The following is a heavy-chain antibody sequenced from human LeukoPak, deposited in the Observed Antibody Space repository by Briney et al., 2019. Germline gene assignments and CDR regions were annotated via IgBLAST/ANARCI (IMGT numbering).Heavy chain of an antibody. D-gene: IGHD5-24*01. Sequence: PSETLSLTCTVSGGSISSSSYYWGWIRQPPGKGLEWIGSIYYSGSTYYNPSLKSRVTISVDTSKNQFSLKLSSVTAADTAVYYCARMMATMSFDYWGQGTLVTVSS. V-gene: IGHV4-39*07. CDR2: IYYSGST. J-gene: IGHJ4*02. CDR3: ARMMATMSFDY. CDR1: GGSISSSSYY.